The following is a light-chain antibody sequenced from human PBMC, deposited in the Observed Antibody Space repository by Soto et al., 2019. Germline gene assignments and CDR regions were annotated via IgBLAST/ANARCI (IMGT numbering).Light chain of an antibody. J-gene: IGLJ3*02. Sequence: QSVLTQPPSVSAAPGQKVTISCSGSSSDIGKNYVSWYQQLPGTAPKLLIYDNNQRPSGIPDRFSGSKSGTSATLGITGLQTGDEADYYCGTWDSSLSAGVFGGGTQLTVL. V-gene: IGLV1-51*01. CDR1: SSDIGKNY. CDR2: DNN. CDR3: GTWDSSLSAGV.